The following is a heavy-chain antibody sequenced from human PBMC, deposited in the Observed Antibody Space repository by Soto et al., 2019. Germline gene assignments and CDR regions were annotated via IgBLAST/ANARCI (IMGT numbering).Heavy chain of an antibody. J-gene: IGHJ3*02. CDR2: ISYDGSNK. Sequence: GGSLRLSCAASGFTFSSYAMHWVRQAPGKGLEWVAVISYDGSNKYYADSVKGRFTISRDNSKNTLYLQMNSLRAEDTAVYYCASLFGAFDIWGQGTMVTVSS. CDR3: ASLFGAFDI. D-gene: IGHD3-16*01. V-gene: IGHV3-30-3*01. CDR1: GFTFSSYA.